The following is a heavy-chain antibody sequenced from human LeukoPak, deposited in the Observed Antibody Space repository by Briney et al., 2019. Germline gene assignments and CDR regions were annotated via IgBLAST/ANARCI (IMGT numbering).Heavy chain of an antibody. V-gene: IGHV4-59*12. CDR1: GGSFSSYY. Sequence: PSETLSLTCAVSGGSFSSYYWSWIRQPPGKGLEWIGYIYYSGSTNYNPSLKSRVTISVDTSKNQFSLKLSSVTAADTAVYYCAREKPLGRLYYFDYWGQGTLVTVSS. CDR3: AREKPLGRLYYFDY. CDR2: IYYSGST. D-gene: IGHD3-3*02. J-gene: IGHJ4*02.